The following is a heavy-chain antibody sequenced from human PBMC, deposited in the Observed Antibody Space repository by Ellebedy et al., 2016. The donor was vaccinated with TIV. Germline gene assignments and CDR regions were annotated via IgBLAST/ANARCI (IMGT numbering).Heavy chain of an antibody. CDR1: GFTFSSYS. D-gene: IGHD1-26*01. Sequence: GGSLRLXXAASGFTFSSYSMNWVRQAPGKGLEWVSSISSSSSYVSYADSAKGRFTISRDNAKNSLYLQMNSLRAEDTAVYYCPRGDYSGSYTHLYYYYGMDVWGQGTTVTVSS. J-gene: IGHJ6*02. V-gene: IGHV3-21*01. CDR2: ISSSSSYV. CDR3: PRGDYSGSYTHLYYYYGMDV.